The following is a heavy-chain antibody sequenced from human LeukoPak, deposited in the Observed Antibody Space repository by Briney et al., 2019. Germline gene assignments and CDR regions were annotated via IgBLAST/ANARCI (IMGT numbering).Heavy chain of an antibody. CDR1: GPIFSDYY. CDR2: ISSSGSTI. V-gene: IGHV3-11*01. Sequence: GVSQRLLCAASGPIFSDYYTRWTRQAPGKGLEWVSYISSSGSTIYYADFVKGRFTISRDNAKNSLYLEMSSLRAEDTAVYYCAREGYYDILTGYFYWGQGTLVTVSS. CDR3: AREGYYDILTGYFY. J-gene: IGHJ4*02. D-gene: IGHD3-9*01.